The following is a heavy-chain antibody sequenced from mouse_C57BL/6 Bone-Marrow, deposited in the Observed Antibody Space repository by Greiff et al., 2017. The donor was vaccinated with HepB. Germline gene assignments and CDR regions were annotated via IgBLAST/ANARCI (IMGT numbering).Heavy chain of an antibody. D-gene: IGHD1-1*01. Sequence: QVQLQQSGPGLVQPSQSLSITCTVSGFSLTSYGVHWVRQSPGKGLEWLGVIWSGGSTDYNAAFISRLSISKDNSKSQVFFKMNSLQADDTAIYYCARNPSITTALYYFDYWGQGTTLTVSS. CDR3: ARNPSITTALYYFDY. CDR1: GFSLTSYG. CDR2: IWSGGST. V-gene: IGHV2-2*01. J-gene: IGHJ2*01.